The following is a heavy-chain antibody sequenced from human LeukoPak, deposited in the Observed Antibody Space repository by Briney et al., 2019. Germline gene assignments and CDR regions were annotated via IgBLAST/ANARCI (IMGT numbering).Heavy chain of an antibody. CDR3: ARDRNIADRWDV. CDR2: IYSGGST. CDR1: GGSFSGYY. V-gene: IGHV3-66*01. J-gene: IGHJ6*02. D-gene: IGHD6-6*01. Sequence: PSETLSLTCAVYGGSFSGYYWSWIRQAPGKGLEWVSVIYSGGSTYYADSVKGRFTISRDNSKNTLYLQMNSLRAEDTAVYYCARDRNIADRWDVWGQGTTVTVSS.